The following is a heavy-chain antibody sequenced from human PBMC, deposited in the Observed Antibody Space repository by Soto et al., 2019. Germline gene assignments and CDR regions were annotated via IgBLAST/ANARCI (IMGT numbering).Heavy chain of an antibody. CDR3: ARIQFNEYSSSVYNWFDP. Sequence: QVTLKESGPVLVKPTETLTLTCTVSGFSLSNARMGVSWIRQPPGKALEWLAHIFSNDEKSYSTSLKSRLTISKDTSKSQMVLTMTNMDPVDTATYYCARIQFNEYSSSVYNWFDPWGQGTLVTVSS. CDR1: GFSLSNARMG. V-gene: IGHV2-26*01. CDR2: IFSNDEK. D-gene: IGHD6-6*01. J-gene: IGHJ5*02.